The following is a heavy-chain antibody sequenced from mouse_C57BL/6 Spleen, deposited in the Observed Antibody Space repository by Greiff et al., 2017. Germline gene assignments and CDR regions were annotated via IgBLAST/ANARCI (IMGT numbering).Heavy chain of an antibody. D-gene: IGHD1-1*01. V-gene: IGHV1-82*01. J-gene: IGHJ4*01. CDR3: ASPYYCGSSYYAMDY. Sequence: VQLQESGPELVKPGASVKISCKASGYAFSSSWMNWVKQRPGKGLEWIGRIYPGDGDTNYTGKFKGKATLTADKSSSTAYMQLSSLTSEDSAVYFCASPYYCGSSYYAMDYWGQGTSVTVSS. CDR1: GYAFSSSW. CDR2: IYPGDGDT.